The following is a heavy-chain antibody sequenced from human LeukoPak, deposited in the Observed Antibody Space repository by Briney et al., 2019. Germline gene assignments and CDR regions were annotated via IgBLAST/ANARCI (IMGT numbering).Heavy chain of an antibody. CDR2: ISTSGHSI. J-gene: IGHJ4*02. Sequence: GGSLRLSCAASGFTFSTYSMNWVRQAPGKGLEWASSISTSGHSIYYADSLKGRFTISRDNAKNSLYLQMNSLRAEDTAVYYCGREGHSGSWDLDYWGQGTLVTVSS. CDR3: GREGHSGSWDLDY. CDR1: GFTFSTYS. V-gene: IGHV3-21*01. D-gene: IGHD1-26*01.